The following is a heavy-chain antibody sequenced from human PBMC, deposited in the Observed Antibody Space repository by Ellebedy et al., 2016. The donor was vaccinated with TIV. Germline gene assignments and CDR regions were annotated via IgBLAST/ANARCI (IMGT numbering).Heavy chain of an antibody. CDR1: GISVRSYA. J-gene: IGHJ3*02. CDR3: ARDLYFGEGDALDI. CDR2: LGGVGGTT. V-gene: IGHV3-23*01. Sequence: PGGSLRLSCAASGISVRSYAMSWVRQAPGKGLEWVSTLGGVGGTTYYREAVKGRFTIYRDPSRNTLYLQMNSLPTEDKDVYYCARDLYFGEGDALDIWGQGTMVTVSS. D-gene: IGHD3-10*01.